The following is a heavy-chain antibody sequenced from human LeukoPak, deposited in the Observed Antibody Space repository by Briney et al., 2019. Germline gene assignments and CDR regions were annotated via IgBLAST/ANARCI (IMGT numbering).Heavy chain of an antibody. CDR2: IYYSGST. CDR1: GGSISSYY. J-gene: IGHJ5*02. Sequence: SETLSLTCTVSGGSISSYYWSWIRQPPGKGLEWIGYIYYSGSTNYNPSLKSRVTISVDTSKNQFSLKLSSVTAADTAVYYCAREAITALGHCSGGSCYSSWFDPWGQGTLVTVSS. CDR3: AREAITALGHCSGGSCYSSWFDP. D-gene: IGHD2-15*01. V-gene: IGHV4-59*01.